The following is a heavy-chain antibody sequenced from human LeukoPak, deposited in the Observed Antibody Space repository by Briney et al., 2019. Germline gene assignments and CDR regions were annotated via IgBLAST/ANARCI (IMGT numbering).Heavy chain of an antibody. CDR2: IHTGDST. V-gene: IGHV3-66*02. CDR1: GFTVSGTY. CDR3: AKRGPVVYDL. Sequence: GSLRLSCAASGFTVSGTYMSWVRQAPGKGLEWVSIIHTGDSTYYADSVKGRFTISRDNSKNTLYLQMNSLRPEDTAVYYCAKRGPVVYDLWGQGTLVTVSS. J-gene: IGHJ4*02.